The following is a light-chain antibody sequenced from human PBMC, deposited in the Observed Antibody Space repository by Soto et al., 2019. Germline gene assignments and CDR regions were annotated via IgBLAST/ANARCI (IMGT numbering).Light chain of an antibody. CDR3: SSYTGSSTVI. CDR2: EVS. CDR1: SSDVGDYNY. V-gene: IGLV2-14*01. Sequence: QSALTQPASVSGSPGQSITISCTGTSSDVGDYNYVSWYQQYPGKAPKLMMYEVSNRPSGVSNRFSGFKSGNTASLTISGLQAEDEADYYCSSYTGSSTVIFGGGTKVTVL. J-gene: IGLJ2*01.